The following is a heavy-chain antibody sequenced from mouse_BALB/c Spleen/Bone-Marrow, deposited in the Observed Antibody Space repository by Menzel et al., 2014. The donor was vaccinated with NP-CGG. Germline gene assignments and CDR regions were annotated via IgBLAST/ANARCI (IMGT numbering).Heavy chain of an antibody. D-gene: IGHD2-3*01. Sequence: VQRVESGAELVKPGASVKLSCKASGYTFTSYWMHWVKRRPGQGLEWIGEIDPSDSYTNYNQKFKGKATLTVDKSSSTAYMQLSSLTSEDSAVYYCARYGGYFPWFAYWGQGTLVTVSA. V-gene: IGHV1-69*02. CDR2: IDPSDSYT. CDR3: ARYGGYFPWFAY. J-gene: IGHJ3*01. CDR1: GYTFTSYW.